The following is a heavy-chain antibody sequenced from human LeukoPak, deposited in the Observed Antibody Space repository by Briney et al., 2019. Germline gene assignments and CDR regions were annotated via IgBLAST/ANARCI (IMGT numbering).Heavy chain of an antibody. CDR1: GFTFGDHA. CDR2: IRSKAYRGTT. V-gene: IGHV3-49*04. Sequence: PGRSLRLSCTGSGFTFGDHAMSWVRQAPGKGLEWVGFIRSKAYRGTTEYAASVKARFTISRDDSASIAYLQMNSLRTEDTAVYYCARGPIQLWIHNAMDVWGQGTTVTVSS. J-gene: IGHJ6*02. CDR3: ARGPIQLWIHNAMDV. D-gene: IGHD5-18*01.